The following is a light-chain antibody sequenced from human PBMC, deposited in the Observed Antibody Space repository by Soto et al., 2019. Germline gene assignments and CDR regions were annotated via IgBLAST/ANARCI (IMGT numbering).Light chain of an antibody. Sequence: EVVVTQSPATLSVSPGERATLSCRASQTITTYLAWYQQKPGQPPRLLIYGASNRATGIPARFSGSGSGTDFTLTISRLEPEDFAVYYCQQYGSSPTWTFGQGTKVDIK. J-gene: IGKJ1*01. V-gene: IGKV3-20*01. CDR2: GAS. CDR1: QTITTY. CDR3: QQYGSSPTWT.